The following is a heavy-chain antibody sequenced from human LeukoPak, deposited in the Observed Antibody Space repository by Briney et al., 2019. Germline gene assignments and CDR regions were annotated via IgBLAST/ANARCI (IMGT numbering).Heavy chain of an antibody. J-gene: IGHJ6*02. Sequence: SQTLSLTCTVSGGSISSGGYYWSWIRQHPGKGLEWIGYIYYSGSTYYNPSLKSRVTISVDTSKNQSSLKLSSVTAADTAVYYCARARCITMVRGVIIPCGMDVWGQGTTVTVSS. D-gene: IGHD3-10*01. V-gene: IGHV4-31*03. CDR1: GGSISSGGYY. CDR3: ARARCITMVRGVIIPCGMDV. CDR2: IYYSGST.